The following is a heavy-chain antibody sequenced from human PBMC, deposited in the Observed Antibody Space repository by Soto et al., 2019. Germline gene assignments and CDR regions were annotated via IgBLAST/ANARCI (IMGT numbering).Heavy chain of an antibody. J-gene: IGHJ5*02. Sequence: QVQLVESGGGVVQPGRSLRLSCAASGFTFSSYAMHWVRQAPGKGLEWVAVMAYDGGDKYYADSVKGRFTISRDNSKNMLYLQMNSLRAEDTAVYSCARDGGGSGTNWFDPWGQGTLVTVSS. CDR1: GFTFSSYA. D-gene: IGHD3-10*01. V-gene: IGHV3-30-3*01. CDR3: ARDGGGSGTNWFDP. CDR2: MAYDGGDK.